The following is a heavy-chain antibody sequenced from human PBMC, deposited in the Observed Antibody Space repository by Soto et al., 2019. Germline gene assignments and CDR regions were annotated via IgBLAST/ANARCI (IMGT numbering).Heavy chain of an antibody. CDR2: INTSGST. D-gene: IGHD2-2*01. CDR3: ARGRGAMMSAFDI. Sequence: SETLSLTCAAYGGSFSGYYWSSIRQPLWKGLEGIGEINTSGSTTYNPALKSRVTISVDTSKNQFSLKLSSVTAADTAVYYCARGRGAMMSAFDIWGQGTMVT. V-gene: IGHV4-34*01. J-gene: IGHJ3*02. CDR1: GGSFSGYY.